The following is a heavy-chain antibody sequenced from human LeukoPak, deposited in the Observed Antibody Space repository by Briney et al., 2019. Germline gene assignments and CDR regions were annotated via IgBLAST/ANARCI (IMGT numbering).Heavy chain of an antibody. CDR3: ARGGSSTSSEYNWFDP. Sequence: PGGSLRLSCAASGSTFSDYYMSWIRQAPGKGLEWVSYISSSGSTIYYADSVKGRFTISRDNAKNSLYLQMNSLRAEDTAVYYCARGGSSTSSEYNWFDPWGQGTLVTVSS. J-gene: IGHJ5*02. D-gene: IGHD2-2*01. CDR1: GSTFSDYY. V-gene: IGHV3-11*01. CDR2: ISSSGSTI.